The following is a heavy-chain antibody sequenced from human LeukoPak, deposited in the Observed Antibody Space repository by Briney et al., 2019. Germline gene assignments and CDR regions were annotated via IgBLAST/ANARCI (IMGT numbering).Heavy chain of an antibody. Sequence: GGSLRLSCAASGFTYSTYEMNWVRQAPGKGLEWISYINSGGDTIYYADSVKGRFIVSRDNAKNSLDLQMNSLRAEDTAVYYCASLWELHYWGQGTLVTVSS. D-gene: IGHD1-26*01. CDR2: INSGGDTI. V-gene: IGHV3-48*03. CDR3: ASLWELHY. CDR1: GFTYSTYE. J-gene: IGHJ4*02.